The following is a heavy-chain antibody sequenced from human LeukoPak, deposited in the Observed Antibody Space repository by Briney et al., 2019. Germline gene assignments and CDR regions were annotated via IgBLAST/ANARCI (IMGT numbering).Heavy chain of an antibody. Sequence: GGSLRLSCAAYGFTFSSYGMSWVRQAPGKGMEWVSAISGSGGSTYYADSVKGRFTISRDNSKNTLYLQMNSLRAEDTAVYYCAKTWAVAGTVFDYWGQGTLVTVSS. V-gene: IGHV3-23*01. D-gene: IGHD6-19*01. CDR1: GFTFSSYG. CDR3: AKTWAVAGTVFDY. CDR2: ISGSGGST. J-gene: IGHJ4*02.